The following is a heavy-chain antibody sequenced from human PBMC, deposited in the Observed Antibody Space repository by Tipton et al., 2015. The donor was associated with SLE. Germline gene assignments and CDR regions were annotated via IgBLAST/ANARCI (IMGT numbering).Heavy chain of an antibody. CDR2: IYHIGNT. J-gene: IGHJ3*02. Sequence: LRLSCTVSDYSISSGYYWGWIRQPPGKGLEWIGSIYHIGNTHYHPSLKSRLSMSVDTSKNQFSLKLSSVTAADTAVYYCARDGAGDAFDIWGQGTMVTVSS. CDR1: DYSISSGYY. V-gene: IGHV4-38-2*02. CDR3: ARDGAGDAFDI. D-gene: IGHD1-26*01.